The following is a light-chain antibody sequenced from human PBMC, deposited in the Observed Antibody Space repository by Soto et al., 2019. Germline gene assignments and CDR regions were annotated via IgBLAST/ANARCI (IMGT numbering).Light chain of an antibody. CDR2: DAS. V-gene: IGKV3-11*01. Sequence: EIVLTQSPATLSLSPGERATLSCRASQSVSSYLAWYQQKPGQAPRLLIYDASNRASGIPARFSGSGSGTHFTLTISSLEPEDFAVYYCQQRSNWPSWTFGQGTKVEIK. CDR1: QSVSSY. CDR3: QQRSNWPSWT. J-gene: IGKJ1*01.